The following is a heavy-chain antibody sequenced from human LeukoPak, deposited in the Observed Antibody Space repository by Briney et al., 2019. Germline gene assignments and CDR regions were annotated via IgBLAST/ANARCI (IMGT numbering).Heavy chain of an antibody. D-gene: IGHD6-13*01. CDR1: GFTFSSYA. CDR2: ISYDGSNK. CDR3: ASLYSSSP. Sequence: GSLRLSCAASGFTFSSYAMHWVRQAPGKGLEWVAVISYDGSNKYYADSVKCRFTISRDNSKNTLYLQMNSLRAEDTAVYYCASLYSSSPWGQGTLVTVSS. J-gene: IGHJ5*02. V-gene: IGHV3-30*04.